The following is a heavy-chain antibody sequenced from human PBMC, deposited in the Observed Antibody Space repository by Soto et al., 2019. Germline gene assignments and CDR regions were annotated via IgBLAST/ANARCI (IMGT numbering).Heavy chain of an antibody. V-gene: IGHV3-7*03. D-gene: IGHD4-4*01. CDR1: GFTFSNYG. CDR3: SKLRDDYTVFDY. J-gene: IGHJ4*01. CDR2: IKQDGSVK. Sequence: GGSLRLSGAPCGFTFSNYGMSWVRQAPWQGLEWVASIKQDGSVKHYVDSVKGRFTISRDNDEKSLHPQMNSLRAEDTAVYYFSKLRDDYTVFDYLGHRARVTVSS.